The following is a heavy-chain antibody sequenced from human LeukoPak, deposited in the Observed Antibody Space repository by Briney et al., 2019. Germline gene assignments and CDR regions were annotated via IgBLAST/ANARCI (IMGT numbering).Heavy chain of an antibody. V-gene: IGHV4-34*01. CDR1: GGSFSGYY. J-gene: IGHJ4*02. Sequence: SETLSLTCAVYGGSFSGYYWSWIRQPPGKGLEWIGEINHSGSTNYNPSLKSRATISVDTSENQFSLKLSSVTAADTAVYYCARARMYYDFWSGPEWTYYFDYWGQGTLVTVSS. D-gene: IGHD3-3*01. CDR2: INHSGST. CDR3: ARARMYYDFWSGPEWTYYFDY.